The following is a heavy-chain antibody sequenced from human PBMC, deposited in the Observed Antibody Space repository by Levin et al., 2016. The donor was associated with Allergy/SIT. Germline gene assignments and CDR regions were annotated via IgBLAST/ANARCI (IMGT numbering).Heavy chain of an antibody. Sequence: SVKVSCKASGGTLSSYTISWVRQAPGQGLEWMGGIMPLFRAVDYAQKFQGRVTITADESTNTAYMELSSLTSEDTAFYYCAREAVTGSYRFGHWFDPWGQGTLVTVSS. D-gene: IGHD3-16*02. V-gene: IGHV1-69*13. CDR3: AREAVTGSYRFGHWFDP. CDR1: GGTLSSYT. J-gene: IGHJ5*02. CDR2: IMPLFRAV.